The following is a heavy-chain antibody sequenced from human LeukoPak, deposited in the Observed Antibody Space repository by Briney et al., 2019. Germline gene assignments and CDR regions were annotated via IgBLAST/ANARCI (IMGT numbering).Heavy chain of an antibody. CDR1: GGTFSSYA. CDR2: IIPIFGTA. J-gene: IGHJ4*02. D-gene: IGHD3-22*01. Sequence: GASVKVSCKASGGTFSSYAISWVRQAPGQGLEWMGGIIPIFGTANYAQKFQGRVTITADESTSTAYMELSSLRSEDTAVYCCAREGYYDSSGYYPYWGQGTLVTVSS. CDR3: AREGYYDSSGYYPY. V-gene: IGHV1-69*13.